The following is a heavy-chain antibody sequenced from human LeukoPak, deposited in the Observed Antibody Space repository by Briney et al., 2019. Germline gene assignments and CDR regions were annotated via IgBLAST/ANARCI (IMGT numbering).Heavy chain of an antibody. V-gene: IGHV4-34*12. D-gene: IGHD4-23*01. J-gene: IGHJ4*02. Sequence: SETLSLTCAVYGGSFSGHYWSWIRQPPGKGLEWIGEVFHSGSTSYNPSLKSRVTISVDTSKNQFSLKLSSVTAADTAVYYCARSETYDGGNSFAYWGQGTLVTVSS. CDR2: VFHSGST. CDR1: GGSFSGHY. CDR3: ARSETYDGGNSFAY.